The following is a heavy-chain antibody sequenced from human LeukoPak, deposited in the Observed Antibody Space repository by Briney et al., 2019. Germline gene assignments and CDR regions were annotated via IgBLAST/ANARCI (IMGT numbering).Heavy chain of an antibody. CDR2: IYSGGST. CDR1: GFTVSSNY. J-gene: IGHJ3*02. V-gene: IGHV3-66*01. Sequence: PGGSLRLSCAASGFTVSSNYMSWVRQAPGKGLEWVSVIYSGGSTYYADSVKGRFTISRDNSKNTLYLQMNSLRAEDTAVYYCARGAAVAGTVGDAFDIWGQGTMVTVSS. CDR3: ARGAAVAGTVGDAFDI. D-gene: IGHD6-19*01.